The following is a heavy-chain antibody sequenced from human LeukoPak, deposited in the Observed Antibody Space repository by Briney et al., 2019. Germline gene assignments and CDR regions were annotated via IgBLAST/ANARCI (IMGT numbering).Heavy chain of an antibody. Sequence: SETLSLTCTVSGVSISSSNYFWGWFRQPPGKGLQWIGNLYYRGTTYYNPSLTSRVTISGDTSKNQFSLTLTSVTAADTAVYYCARRKGDYDFGPVDYWGQGTLVIVSS. CDR1: GVSISSSNYF. CDR3: ARRKGDYDFGPVDY. J-gene: IGHJ4*02. D-gene: IGHD3-3*01. V-gene: IGHV4-39*01. CDR2: LYYRGTT.